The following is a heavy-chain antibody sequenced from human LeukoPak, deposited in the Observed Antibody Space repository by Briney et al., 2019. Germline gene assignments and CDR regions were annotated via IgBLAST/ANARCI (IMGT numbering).Heavy chain of an antibody. D-gene: IGHD2-2*01. J-gene: IGHJ4*02. V-gene: IGHV4-30-2*01. CDR1: GGSISSGGYS. CDR3: AREGRSSTSCYFDY. Sequence: SETPSLTCAVSGGSISSGGYSWSWIRQPPGKGLEWIGYIYHSGSTYYNPSLKSRVTISVDRSKNQFSLKLSSVTAADTAVYYCAREGRSSTSCYFDYWGQGTLVTVSS. CDR2: IYHSGST.